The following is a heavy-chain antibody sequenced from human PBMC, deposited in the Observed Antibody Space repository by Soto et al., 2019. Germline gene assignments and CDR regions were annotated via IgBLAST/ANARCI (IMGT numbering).Heavy chain of an antibody. Sequence: EVQLVESGGGLVQPGGSLRLSCAASGFTFSSYSMNWVRQAPGKGLEWVSYISSSSSTIYYADSVKGRFTISRDNAKNXRXLXLNSLRAEDTAVYYCAREANSYYYDSSGYWRGDFDYWGQGTLVTVSS. CDR1: GFTFSSYS. CDR2: ISSSSSTI. D-gene: IGHD3-22*01. CDR3: AREANSYYYDSSGYWRGDFDY. J-gene: IGHJ4*02. V-gene: IGHV3-48*01.